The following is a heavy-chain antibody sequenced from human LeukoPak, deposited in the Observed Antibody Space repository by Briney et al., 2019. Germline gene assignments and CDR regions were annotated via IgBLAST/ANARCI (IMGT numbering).Heavy chain of an antibody. CDR3: ASLLGTVTIFDN. CDR1: GLTYTDCY. CDR2: IKYDGTVV. V-gene: IGHV3-7*01. J-gene: IGHJ4*02. D-gene: IGHD3-16*01. Sequence: GGPVSLPCGASGLTYTDCYMMWAPRARGEGLEGVANIKYDGTVVNVVDSVKGRFTIARDNAKHSLFLQMNSLSAEDTAVYYCASLLGTVTIFDNWGQGPWSPSPQ.